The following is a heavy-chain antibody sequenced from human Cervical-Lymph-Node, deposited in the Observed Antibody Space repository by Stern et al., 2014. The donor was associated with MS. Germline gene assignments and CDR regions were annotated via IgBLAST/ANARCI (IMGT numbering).Heavy chain of an antibody. CDR2: IYPGDSDT. D-gene: IGHD6-19*01. CDR1: GYSFTSYW. J-gene: IGHJ6*02. CDR3: ASQRSSSGWSYGMDV. V-gene: IGHV5-51*01. Sequence: EVQLVESGAEVKKPGESLKISCKGSGYSFTSYWIGWVRQMLGKGLEWMGSIYPGDSDTRYRPAFQGQVTISADKPISTAYLQWSSLKASDTAMYYCASQRSSSGWSYGMDVWGQGTTVTVSS.